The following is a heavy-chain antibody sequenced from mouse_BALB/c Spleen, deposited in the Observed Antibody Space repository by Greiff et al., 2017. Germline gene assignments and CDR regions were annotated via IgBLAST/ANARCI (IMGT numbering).Heavy chain of an antibody. J-gene: IGHJ1*01. CDR1: GFAFSSYD. CDR3: ARHVSTTVVRYFDV. V-gene: IGHV5-12-1*01. CDR2: ISSGGGST. D-gene: IGHD1-1*01. Sequence: EVMLVESGGGLVKPGGSLKLSCAASGFAFSSYDMSWVRQTPEKRLEWVAYISSGGGSTYYPDTVKGRFTISRDNAKNTLYLQMSSLKSEDTAMYYCARHVSTTVVRYFDVWGAGTTVTVSS.